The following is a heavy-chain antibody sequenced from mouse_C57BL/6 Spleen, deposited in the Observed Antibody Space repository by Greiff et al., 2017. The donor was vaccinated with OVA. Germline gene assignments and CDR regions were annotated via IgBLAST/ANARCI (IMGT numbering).Heavy chain of an antibody. J-gene: IGHJ1*03. Sequence: DVMLVESGGGLVKPGGSLKLSCAASGFTFSDYGMHWVRQAPEKGLEWVAYISSGSSTIYYADTVKGRFTISRDNAKNTLFLQMTSLRSEDTAMYYCARDYYGSRDFDVWGTGTTVTVSS. CDR2: ISSGSSTI. CDR1: GFTFSDYG. CDR3: ARDYYGSRDFDV. D-gene: IGHD1-1*01. V-gene: IGHV5-17*01.